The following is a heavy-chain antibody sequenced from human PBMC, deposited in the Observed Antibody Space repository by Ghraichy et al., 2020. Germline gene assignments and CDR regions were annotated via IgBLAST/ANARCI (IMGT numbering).Heavy chain of an antibody. Sequence: GGSRRLSCAASGFTFSTYAMNWVRQAPGKGLEWVSRISGRGDSTYYAGSVEGRFTISRDNSKNTLYLQMNILRADDTAVYYCAFGFGDSWSGYYFRNWGQGTLVTVSS. J-gene: IGHJ4*02. CDR1: GFTFSTYA. D-gene: IGHD3-3*01. CDR2: ISGRGDST. V-gene: IGHV3-23*01. CDR3: AFGFGDSWSGYYFRN.